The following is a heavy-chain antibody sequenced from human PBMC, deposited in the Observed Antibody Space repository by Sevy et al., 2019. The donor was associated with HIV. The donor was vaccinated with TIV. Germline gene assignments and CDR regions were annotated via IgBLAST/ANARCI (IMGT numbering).Heavy chain of an antibody. CDR1: GFTFSNAW. V-gene: IGHV3-15*01. Sequence: GGSLRLSCAASGFTFSNAWMSWVRQAPGKGLEWVGRNKSKTDGGTTDYAAPVKGRFTISRDDSKNTLYLQMNSLKTEDTAVYYCTTAHYDILTGPDYWGQGTLVTVSS. CDR3: TTAHYDILTGPDY. D-gene: IGHD3-9*01. CDR2: NKSKTDGGTT. J-gene: IGHJ4*02.